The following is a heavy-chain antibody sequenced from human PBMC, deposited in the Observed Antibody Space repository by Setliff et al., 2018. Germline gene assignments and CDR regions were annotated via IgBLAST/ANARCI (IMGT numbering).Heavy chain of an antibody. Sequence: SETLSLTCTVSGGSISSGTYYWSWFRQSAGKGLEWIGRIYTGGSTNYNPSLKSRVTISLDTSKNHFSLTLTSVTAADTAVYYCARGRGLEWLPESWFDPWGQGTLVTVSS. CDR2: IYTGGST. J-gene: IGHJ5*02. CDR1: GGSISSGTYY. D-gene: IGHD3-3*01. CDR3: ARGRGLEWLPESWFDP. V-gene: IGHV4-61*02.